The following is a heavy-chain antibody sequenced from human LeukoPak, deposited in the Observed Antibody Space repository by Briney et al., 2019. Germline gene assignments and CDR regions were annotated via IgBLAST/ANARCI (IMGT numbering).Heavy chain of an antibody. J-gene: IGHJ3*02. CDR1: GGSISSYY. D-gene: IGHD1-26*01. V-gene: IGHV4-59*01. CDR3: ARVPPGGLGSSDAFDI. CDR2: IYYSGST. Sequence: PSETLSLTCTVSGGSISSYYWSWIRQPPGKGLEWIGYIYYSGSTNYNPSLKSRVTISVDTSKNQFSLKLSSVTAADTAVYYCARVPPGGLGSSDAFDIWGQGTMVTVSS.